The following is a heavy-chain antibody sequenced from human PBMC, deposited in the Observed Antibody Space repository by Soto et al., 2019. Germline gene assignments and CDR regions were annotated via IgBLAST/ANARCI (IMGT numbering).Heavy chain of an antibody. Sequence: PGGSLRLSCAASGFSFSNYGMHWVRQAPGKGLEWVAVISYDGSSKYHADSVKGRFTISRDPSKNTIFLEMNSLRAEDTAVYYCAKGFIVVVTVIRPDDAFDAWGQGTLVTVSS. CDR3: AKGFIVVVTVIRPDDAFDA. CDR2: ISYDGSSK. CDR1: GFSFSNYG. V-gene: IGHV3-33*05. J-gene: IGHJ5*01. D-gene: IGHD2-21*02.